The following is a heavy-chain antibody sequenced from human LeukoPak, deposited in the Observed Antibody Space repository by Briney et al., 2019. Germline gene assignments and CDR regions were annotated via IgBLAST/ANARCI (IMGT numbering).Heavy chain of an antibody. CDR1: RFTFSSYW. CDR3: ARANDYGDYYFDY. CDR2: IKQDGSNK. V-gene: IGHV3-7*01. Sequence: GGSLRLSCAASRFTFSSYWMSWVRQAPGKGLEWVANIKQDGSNKYYADSVKGRFTISRDNSKNTLYLQMNSLRAEDTAVYYCARANDYGDYYFDYWGQGTLVTVSS. D-gene: IGHD4-17*01. J-gene: IGHJ4*02.